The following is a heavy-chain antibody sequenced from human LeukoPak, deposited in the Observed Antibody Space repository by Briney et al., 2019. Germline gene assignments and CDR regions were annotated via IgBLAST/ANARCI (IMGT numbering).Heavy chain of an antibody. V-gene: IGHV4-59*01. Sequence: PSETLSLTCTVSGGSISSYYWSWVRQPPEKGLEWIGYIYYSGSTNYNPSLKSRVTISVDTSKNQFSLKLSSVTAADTAVYYCARVAYSGYDYYFDYWGQGTLVTVSS. CDR2: IYYSGST. CDR3: ARVAYSGYDYYFDY. J-gene: IGHJ4*02. D-gene: IGHD5-12*01. CDR1: GGSISSYY.